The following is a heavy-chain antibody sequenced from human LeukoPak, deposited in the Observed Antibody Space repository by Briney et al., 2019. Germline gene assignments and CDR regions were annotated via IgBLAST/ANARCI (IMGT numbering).Heavy chain of an antibody. V-gene: IGHV1-18*01. Sequence: GASVKVSCKASGYTFTSYGISWVGQAPGQGREWMGWISAYNGNTNYAQKLQGRVTMTTDTSTSTAYMELRSLRSDDTAVYYCARRNYDILTESDWFDPWGQGTLVIVSS. D-gene: IGHD3-9*01. J-gene: IGHJ5*02. CDR2: ISAYNGNT. CDR1: GYTFTSYG. CDR3: ARRNYDILTESDWFDP.